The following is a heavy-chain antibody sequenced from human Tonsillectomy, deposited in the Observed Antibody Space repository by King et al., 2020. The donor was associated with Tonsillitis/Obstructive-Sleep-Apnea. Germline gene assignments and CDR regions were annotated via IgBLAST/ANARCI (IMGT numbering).Heavy chain of an antibody. CDR1: GGIFTSYG. V-gene: IGHV1-69*12. CDR2: IIPIFDTA. D-gene: IGHD3-16*01. J-gene: IGHJ6*03. CDR3: ARGHLEEGYYYHYMDV. Sequence: QLVQSGAEVKKPGSSVKVSCKASGGIFTSYGIIWVRQAPGQGLEWMGGIIPIFDTANYAQKFQGRVTITADESTSTAYMELSSLRSEDTAVYYCARGHLEEGYYYHYMDVWGKGTTITVSS.